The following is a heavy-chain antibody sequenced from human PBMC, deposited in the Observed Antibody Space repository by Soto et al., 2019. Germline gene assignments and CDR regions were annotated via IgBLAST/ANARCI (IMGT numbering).Heavy chain of an antibody. CDR2: IIPIFGTA. J-gene: IGHJ6*02. CDR1: GGTFSSYA. Sequence: QVQLVQSGAEVKKPGCSVKVSCKASGGTFSSYAISWVRQAPGQGLEWMGGIIPIFGTANYAQKFQGRVTITADKSTSTAYMELSSLRSEDTAVFYCARDGYDSSGYPYYYYGMDVWGQGTTVTVSS. V-gene: IGHV1-69*06. CDR3: ARDGYDSSGYPYYYYGMDV. D-gene: IGHD3-22*01.